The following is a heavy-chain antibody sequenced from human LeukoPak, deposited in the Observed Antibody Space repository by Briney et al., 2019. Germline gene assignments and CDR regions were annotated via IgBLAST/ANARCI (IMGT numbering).Heavy chain of an antibody. V-gene: IGHV3-30-3*01. CDR2: ISYDGTNK. CDR1: GFTFGSYA. CDR3: ARESPACGEDCYFDY. D-gene: IGHD2-21*02. J-gene: IGHJ4*02. Sequence: GRSLRLPCAASGFTFGSYAMHWVRQAPGRGLEWVAGISYDGTNKYYADSVKGRFTISRDNSKNTLYLQMNSLRTDDTAVYDCARESPACGEDCYFDYWGQGTPVTVSS.